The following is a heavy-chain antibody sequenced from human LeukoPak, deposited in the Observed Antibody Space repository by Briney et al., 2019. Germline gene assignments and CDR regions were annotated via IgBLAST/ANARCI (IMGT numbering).Heavy chain of an antibody. D-gene: IGHD4-23*01. Sequence: PSETLSLTCTVSGGSISSGGYYWSWIRQHPGKGLEWIGYIYYSGSAYYNPSLKSRVTISVDTSKNQFSLKLSSVTAADTAVYYCGRLRRWAVGGSPKYYFDYWGQGTLVTVSS. J-gene: IGHJ4*02. CDR3: GRLRRWAVGGSPKYYFDY. V-gene: IGHV4-31*03. CDR1: GGSISSGGYY. CDR2: IYYSGSA.